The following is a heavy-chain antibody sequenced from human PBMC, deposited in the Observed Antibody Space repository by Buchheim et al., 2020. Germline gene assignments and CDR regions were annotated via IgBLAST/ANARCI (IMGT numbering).Heavy chain of an antibody. CDR1: GGSISTNY. CDR2: VHYGGST. CDR3: ARGYDSLDY. J-gene: IGHJ4*02. Sequence: QVQLQESGPGLVKPSETLSLTCTVSGGSISTNYWSWIRQPPGKGLEWIGYVHYGGSTEYNPSLKSRVTMSLDTSANQFSLKLSSVTAADTAVYYCARGYDSLDYWGQGTL. V-gene: IGHV4-59*01. D-gene: IGHD5-12*01.